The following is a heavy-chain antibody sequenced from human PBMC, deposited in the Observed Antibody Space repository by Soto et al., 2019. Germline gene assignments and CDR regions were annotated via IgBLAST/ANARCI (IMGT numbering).Heavy chain of an antibody. D-gene: IGHD6-19*01. Sequence: SETLSLTCTVSGGSISSGDYYWSWIRQPPGKGLEWIGYIYYSGSTYYNPSLKSRVTISVDTSKNQFSLKLSSVTAADTAVYYCARDAPLPRSGSNFRTLDYWGQGTLVTVS. CDR2: IYYSGST. V-gene: IGHV4-30-4*01. J-gene: IGHJ4*02. CDR3: ARDAPLPRSGSNFRTLDY. CDR1: GGSISSGDYY.